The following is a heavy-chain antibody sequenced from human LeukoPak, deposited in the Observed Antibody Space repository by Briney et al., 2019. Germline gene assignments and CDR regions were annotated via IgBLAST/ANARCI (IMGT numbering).Heavy chain of an antibody. D-gene: IGHD3-22*01. CDR3: ARRAGDYSHPYDY. CDR1: GFTFRSFA. CDR2: IYSGGNT. Sequence: GGSLRLSCAASGFTFRSFAMSWVRQAPGKGLEWVSFIYSGGNTHNSDSVKGRFTISRDNSKNTLYLQMNSLRAEDTAVYYCARRAGDYSHPYDYWGQGTLVTVSS. V-gene: IGHV3-53*01. J-gene: IGHJ4*02.